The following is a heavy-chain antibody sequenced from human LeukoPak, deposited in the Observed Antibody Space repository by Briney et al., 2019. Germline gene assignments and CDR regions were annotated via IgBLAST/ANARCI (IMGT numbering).Heavy chain of an antibody. CDR1: GGSISSSSYY. CDR2: IYYSGST. J-gene: IGHJ4*02. V-gene: IGHV4-39*07. Sequence: SETLSLTCTVSGGSISSSSYYWGWIRQPPGKGLEWIGSIYYSGSTYYNPSLKSRVTISVDTSKNQFSLKLSSVTAADTAVYYYARDGSGGTSSFDYWGQGTLVTVSS. D-gene: IGHD2-15*01. CDR3: ARDGSGGTSSFDY.